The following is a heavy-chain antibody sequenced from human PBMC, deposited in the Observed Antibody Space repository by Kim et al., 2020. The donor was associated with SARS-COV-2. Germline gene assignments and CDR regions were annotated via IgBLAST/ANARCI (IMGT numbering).Heavy chain of an antibody. D-gene: IGHD2-2*02. J-gene: IGHJ6*02. CDR1: GGTFSSYA. CDR3: ARAVGYCSSTSCYTDYYYGMDV. CDR2: IIPIFGTA. V-gene: IGHV1-69*13. Sequence: SVKVSCKASGGTFSSYAISWVRQAPGQGLEWMGGIIPIFGTANYAQKFQGRVTITADESTSTAYMELSSLRSEDTAVYYCARAVGYCSSTSCYTDYYYGMDVWGQGTTVTVSS.